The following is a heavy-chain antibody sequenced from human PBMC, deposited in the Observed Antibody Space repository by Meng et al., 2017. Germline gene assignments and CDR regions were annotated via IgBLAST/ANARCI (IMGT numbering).Heavy chain of an antibody. CDR2: IYYRGST. V-gene: IGHV4-39*07. D-gene: IGHD3-22*01. CDR3: ARDLGASYCDSSVYSYVN. J-gene: IGHJ4*02. CDR1: GGSISSSSFY. Sequence: SETLSLTCTASGGSISSSSFYWGWIRQPPGKGLEWLGSIYYRGSTYYNPSRKSRVIISVDTSKDQFSLKLSSVTAADTAVYYCARDLGASYCDSSVYSYVNWGQGTMVTVSS.